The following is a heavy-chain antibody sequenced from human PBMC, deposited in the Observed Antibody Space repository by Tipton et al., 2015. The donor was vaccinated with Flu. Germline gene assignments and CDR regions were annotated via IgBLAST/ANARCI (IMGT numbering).Heavy chain of an antibody. CDR2: INHSGST. CDR3: TRSLRNSSGSPGY. D-gene: IGHD3-22*01. CDR1: GGSFSGYY. J-gene: IGHJ4*02. V-gene: IGHV4-34*01. Sequence: TLSLTCAVYGGSFSGYYWSWIRQPPGKGLEWVGEINHSGSTYYSPSLKSRVTTSADTSNNQFSLRLSSVTAADTAMYYCTRSLRNSSGSPGYWGQGTLVTVSS.